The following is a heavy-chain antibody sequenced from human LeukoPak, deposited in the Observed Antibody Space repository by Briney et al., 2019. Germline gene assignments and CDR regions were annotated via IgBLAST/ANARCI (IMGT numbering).Heavy chain of an antibody. Sequence: SETLSLTCTVSGASISGSSYYWGWIRQPPGKGLEWIGSMDYDGSTYYNPSLKSRVTISVDTSKNQFSLKLSSVTAADTAVYYCARIYNGWEPPDYWGQGILVTVSS. J-gene: IGHJ4*02. D-gene: IGHD1-26*01. CDR1: GASISGSSYY. V-gene: IGHV4-39*01. CDR2: MDYDGST. CDR3: ARIYNGWEPPDY.